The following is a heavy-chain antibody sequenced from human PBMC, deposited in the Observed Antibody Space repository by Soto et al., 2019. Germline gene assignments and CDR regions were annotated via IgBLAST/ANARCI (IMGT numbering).Heavy chain of an antibody. CDR1: GYNFAGYW. CDR3: ARSGRNGYFGMDV. J-gene: IGHJ6*02. Sequence: PGESLKISCKTSGYNFAGYWIGWVRQMPGKGLEWLGIIFPGDSDTKYSPSFQGQVIISADKSIRTAYLQWSSLKASDTAIYYCARSGRNGYFGMDVWGQGTTVTVSS. V-gene: IGHV5-51*01. D-gene: IGHD1-26*01. CDR2: IFPGDSDT.